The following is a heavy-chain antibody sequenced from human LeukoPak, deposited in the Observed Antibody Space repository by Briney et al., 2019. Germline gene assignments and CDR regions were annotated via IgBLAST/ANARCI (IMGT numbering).Heavy chain of an antibody. CDR1: GFTFSSRDW. CDR3: ARDRSGAFDY. J-gene: IGHJ4*02. D-gene: IGHD6-25*01. CDR2: IKQDGSEK. V-gene: IGHV3-7*01. Sequence: GGSLRLSCVASGFTFSSRDWMTWVRQAPGKGLEWVANIKQDGSEKNYVDSVKGRFTISRDDSKNTLYLQMGSLTTDDMGVYFCARDRSGAFDYWGQGTLVTVSS.